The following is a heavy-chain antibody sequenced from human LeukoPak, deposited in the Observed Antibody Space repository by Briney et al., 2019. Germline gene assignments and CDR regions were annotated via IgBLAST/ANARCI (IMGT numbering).Heavy chain of an antibody. D-gene: IGHD4-17*01. Sequence: SETLSLTCTVSGGSISSSSYYWGWIRQPPGKGLEWIGSIYYSGSTYYNPSLKSRVTISVDTSKNQFSLKLSSVTAADTTVYYCARVWIFMTTVTTYGEYYFDYWGQGTLVTVSS. CDR2: IYYSGST. CDR3: ARVWIFMTTVTTYGEYYFDY. V-gene: IGHV4-39*07. J-gene: IGHJ4*02. CDR1: GGSISSSSYY.